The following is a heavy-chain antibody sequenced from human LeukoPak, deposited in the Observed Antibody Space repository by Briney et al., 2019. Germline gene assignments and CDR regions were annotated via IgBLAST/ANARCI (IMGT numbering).Heavy chain of an antibody. D-gene: IGHD4-17*01. CDR2: INPDGSAE. Sequence: GGSLRLSCAASGFSISNYWMSWVRQGPGKGLEWVASINPDGSAERYVDSVKGRFTISRDNAKNSMYLQMNSLSAEDTALFYCARLFGGVTTFDYWGQGTLVTVFS. CDR1: GFSISNYW. J-gene: IGHJ4*02. CDR3: ARLFGGVTTFDY. V-gene: IGHV3-7*01.